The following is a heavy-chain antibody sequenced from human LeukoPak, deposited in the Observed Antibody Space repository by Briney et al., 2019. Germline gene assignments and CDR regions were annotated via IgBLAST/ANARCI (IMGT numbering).Heavy chain of an antibody. Sequence: SSVKVSCKASGGTFSSYAISWVRQAPGQGLEWMGGIIPIFGTANYAQKFQGRVTITADESTSTAYMELSSLRSEDTAVYYCARGSSSWYLSGYYYYMDVWGKGTTVTISS. D-gene: IGHD6-13*01. CDR1: GGTFSSYA. CDR3: ARGSSSWYLSGYYYYMDV. V-gene: IGHV1-69*13. CDR2: IIPIFGTA. J-gene: IGHJ6*03.